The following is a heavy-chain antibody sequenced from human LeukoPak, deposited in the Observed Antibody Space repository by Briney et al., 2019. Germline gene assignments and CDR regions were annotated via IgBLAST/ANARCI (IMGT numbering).Heavy chain of an antibody. V-gene: IGHV3-23*01. CDR3: YQVPADY. CDR1: GFTFNNYA. D-gene: IGHD2-2*01. Sequence: GGSLRLSCATSGFTFNNYAMSWVRQAPGKGLEWVSAISSSGGSTFYADSVKGRFSISRDNSNNTLYLQMNSLKTEDTAVYYCYQVPADYWGQGTLVTVSS. J-gene: IGHJ4*02. CDR2: ISSSGGST.